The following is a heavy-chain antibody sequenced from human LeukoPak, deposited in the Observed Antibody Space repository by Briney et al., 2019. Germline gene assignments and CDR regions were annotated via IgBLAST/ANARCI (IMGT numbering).Heavy chain of an antibody. J-gene: IGHJ4*02. Sequence: TGGSLRLSCAASGFTFSNYAMNWVRQAPGRGLEWVSAISGSGGSTYYADSVKGRFTISRDNSRNTLYLQMNSLRPEDTALYYCAKDLQHLVRTLSFNYWGQGTLVTVSS. CDR2: ISGSGGST. CDR3: AKDLQHLVRTLSFNY. CDR1: GFTFSNYA. D-gene: IGHD6-13*01. V-gene: IGHV3-23*01.